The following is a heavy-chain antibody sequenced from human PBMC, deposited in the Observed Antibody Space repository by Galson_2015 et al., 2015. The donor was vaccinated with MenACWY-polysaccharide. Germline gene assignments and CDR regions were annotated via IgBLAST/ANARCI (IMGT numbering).Heavy chain of an antibody. CDR3: ARVLKGLVGGTPEY. D-gene: IGHD1-26*01. V-gene: IGHV3-23*01. J-gene: IGHJ4*02. Sequence: SLRLSCAASGFTFSSYALSWVRQAPGKGLEWVSAISGSGGSTYYADSVKGRFTISRDNSKNTLYLQMNSLRDDDTALYYCARVLKGLVGGTPEYWGQGTLVTVSS. CDR2: ISGSGGST. CDR1: GFTFSSYA.